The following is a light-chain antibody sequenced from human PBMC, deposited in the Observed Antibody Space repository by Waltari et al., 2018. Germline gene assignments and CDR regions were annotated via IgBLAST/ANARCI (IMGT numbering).Light chain of an antibody. CDR2: WAS. CDR1: QSVLYSPNNKNY. V-gene: IGKV4-1*01. J-gene: IGKJ4*01. CDR3: QQYYNNPVT. Sequence: DIVMTQSPDSLAVSLGERATINCKSSQSVLYSPNNKNYLAWHQQKPGQPPRLLIYWASTRASGVPDRFSGGGSGTDFTLTISSLQAEDVGIYFCQQYYNNPVTFGGGTKVEIK.